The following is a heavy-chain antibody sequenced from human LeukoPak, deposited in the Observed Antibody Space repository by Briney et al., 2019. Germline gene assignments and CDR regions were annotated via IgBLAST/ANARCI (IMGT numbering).Heavy chain of an antibody. CDR1: GYSFTSYW. Sequence: GESLKISCKGSGYSFTSYWIGWVRQVPGKGLEWMGVIWPDDSDKRYSPSFQGQVTISADKSISTAYLQWSSLKASDTAMYYCARQGKDGYRVVDYWGQGTLVTVSS. D-gene: IGHD5-24*01. CDR3: ARQGKDGYRVVDY. J-gene: IGHJ4*02. CDR2: IWPDDSDK. V-gene: IGHV5-51*01.